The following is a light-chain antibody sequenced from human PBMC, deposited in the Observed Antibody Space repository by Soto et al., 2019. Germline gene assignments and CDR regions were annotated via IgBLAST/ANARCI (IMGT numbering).Light chain of an antibody. J-gene: IGKJ1*01. CDR3: QQSNYWPWT. CDR2: GVS. Sequence: EIVVTQSPATLSVSPGERATLSCRASQSVSSNLAWYQQKPGQAPRLLIYGVSTRATGIPARFSGSGSGTEFTLTISSLPSEDFAVYYCQQSNYWPWTFGQGTKVEI. V-gene: IGKV3-15*01. CDR1: QSVSSN.